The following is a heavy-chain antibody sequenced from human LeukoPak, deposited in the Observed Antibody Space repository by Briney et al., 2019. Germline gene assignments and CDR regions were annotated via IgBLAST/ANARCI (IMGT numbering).Heavy chain of an antibody. Sequence: GGSLRLSCAASGFTVSTNYMNWVRQAPGKGLEWVSILYSGSRTYYADSVEGRFIVSRDSSKNTLSLQMNDLRAEDTAVYYCARVADHFHWYLDLWGRGTLVTVSS. CDR1: GFTVSTNY. CDR2: LYSGSRT. V-gene: IGHV3-53*01. J-gene: IGHJ2*01. CDR3: ARVADHFHWYLDL. D-gene: IGHD3-3*02.